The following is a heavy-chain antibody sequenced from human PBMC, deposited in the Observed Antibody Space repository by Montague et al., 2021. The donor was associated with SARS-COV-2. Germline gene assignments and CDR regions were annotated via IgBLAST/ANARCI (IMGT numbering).Heavy chain of an antibody. J-gene: IGHJ4*02. CDR2: IYYSGST. D-gene: IGHD3-16*01. Sequence: SETLSLTCTVSGGSISSSSYYWGWIRQPPGKGLEWIGSIYYSGSTYYNPSLKSRVTISVETSKNQFSLTLSSVTAADTAVYYCARAPFMITFGRVITRLRGYHSDFWGQGTLVTVSS. V-gene: IGHV4-39*07. CDR3: ARAPFMITFGRVITRLRGYHSDF. CDR1: GGSISSSSYY.